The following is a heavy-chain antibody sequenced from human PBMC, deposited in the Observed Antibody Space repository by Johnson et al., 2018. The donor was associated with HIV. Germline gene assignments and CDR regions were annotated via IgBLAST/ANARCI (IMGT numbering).Heavy chain of an antibody. CDR3: AKDRWVGVGDAFDI. CDR1: GFTVSSNY. D-gene: IGHD2-15*01. CDR2: IYSGGST. Sequence: VQLVESGGGVVQPGGSLRLSCAASGFTVSSNYMSWVRQAPGKGLEWVSVIYSGGSTYYADSVKGRFTISRDNAKNTMYLQMNSLRAEDAAKYYCAKDRWVGVGDAFDIWGQGTMVTVSS. J-gene: IGHJ3*02. V-gene: IGHV3-66*01.